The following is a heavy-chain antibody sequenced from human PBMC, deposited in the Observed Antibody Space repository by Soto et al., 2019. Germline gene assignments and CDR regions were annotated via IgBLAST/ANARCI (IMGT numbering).Heavy chain of an antibody. CDR1: GASVSSSSYY. CDR2: IYYSGST. V-gene: IGHV4-39*01. CDR3: GRLNAGPTYYHSGMDV. D-gene: IGHD2-21*01. J-gene: IGHJ6*01. Sequence: SETLSLTCTVSGASVSSSSYYWGWIRQPPGKGLEWIGSIYYSGSTYYNPSLKSRVTISVDTSTNQFSLKLSSVTAADTAVYYCGRLNAGPTYYHSGMDVGGQGPKVTVSS.